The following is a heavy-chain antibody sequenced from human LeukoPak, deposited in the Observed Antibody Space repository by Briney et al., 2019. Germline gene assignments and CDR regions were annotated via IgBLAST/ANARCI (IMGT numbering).Heavy chain of an antibody. J-gene: IGHJ4*02. V-gene: IGHV3-21*01. CDR2: ISSSSSYI. D-gene: IGHD6-13*01. Sequence: GGSLRLSCAASGFTFSSYEMNWVRQAPGKGLEWVSSISSSSSYIYYADSVKGRFTISRDNAKNSLYLQMNSLRAEDTAVYYCARDRIAAAGGDYWGQGTLVTVSS. CDR3: ARDRIAAAGGDY. CDR1: GFTFSSYE.